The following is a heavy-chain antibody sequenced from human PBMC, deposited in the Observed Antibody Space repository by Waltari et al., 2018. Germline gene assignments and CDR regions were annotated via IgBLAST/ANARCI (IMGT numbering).Heavy chain of an antibody. CDR1: GGSISSSSYY. CDR2: IYYSGST. CDR3: ARDPVRFLEWLVGAFDI. V-gene: IGHV4-39*07. Sequence: QLQLQESGPGLVKPSETLSLTCTVSGGSISSSSYYWGWIRQTPGKGLEWIGSIYYSGSTNTNPSLKSRVTISVDTSKTQFSLKLSSVTAADTAVYYCARDPVRFLEWLVGAFDIWGQGTMVTVSS. J-gene: IGHJ3*02. D-gene: IGHD3-3*01.